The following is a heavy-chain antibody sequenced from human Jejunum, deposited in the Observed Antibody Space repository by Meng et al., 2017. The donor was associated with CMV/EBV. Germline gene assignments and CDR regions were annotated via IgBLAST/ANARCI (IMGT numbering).Heavy chain of an antibody. CDR2: IGASGGST. J-gene: IGHJ4*02. V-gene: IGHV3-23*01. CDR3: ARGAPWTDYDY. Sequence: GAAPRFTLRNYDMSWVRQTPGKGLEWVSGIGASGGSTYYADSVKGRFTISRDNINNILYLQMHSLRADDTAVYYCARGAPWTDYDYWGQGTLVTVSS. D-gene: IGHD3/OR15-3a*01. CDR1: RFTLRNYD.